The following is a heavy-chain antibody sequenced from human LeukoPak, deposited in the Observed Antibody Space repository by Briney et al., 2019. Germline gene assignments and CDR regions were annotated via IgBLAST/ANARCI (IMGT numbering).Heavy chain of an antibody. J-gene: IGHJ4*02. CDR3: ARLRGYSYGLREYYFDY. CDR1: GGTFSSYA. CDR2: IIPIFGTA. Sequence: SVKVSCKASGGTFSSYAISWVRQAPGQGLEWMGGIIPIFGTANYAQKFQGRVTITMDESTSTAYMELSSLRSEDTAVYYCARLRGYSYGLREYYFDYWGQGALVTVSS. V-gene: IGHV1-69*05. D-gene: IGHD5-18*01.